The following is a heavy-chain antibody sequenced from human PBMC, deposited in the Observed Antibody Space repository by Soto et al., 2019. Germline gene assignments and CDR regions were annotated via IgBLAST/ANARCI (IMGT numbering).Heavy chain of an antibody. V-gene: IGHV2-5*02. J-gene: IGHJ4*02. CDR2: IYWADDK. D-gene: IGHD3-3*01. Sequence: QITLNESGPTVVRPTETLTLTCRFSGFSLTTSGVGVGWVRQSPGKAPEWLALIYWADDKRYSESLKSRLTITKDTSKSQLVLTVANLDPTDTATYYCAHRVLRTVFGLVTTTAIYFDFWGQGTPVAVSS. CDR1: GFSLTTSGVG. CDR3: AHRVLRTVFGLVTTTAIYFDF.